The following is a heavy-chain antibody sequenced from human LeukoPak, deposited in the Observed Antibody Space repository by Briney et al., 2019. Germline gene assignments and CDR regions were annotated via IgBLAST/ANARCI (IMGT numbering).Heavy chain of an antibody. CDR2: VSGSGGNT. Sequence: TGGSLRLSCAASGFTFSSYAMNWVRQAPGKGLEWVSAVSGSGGNTYYADSVKGRFTISRDNSKNTLYLQMNSLRAEDAAVYYCAKRQGVSGVAMVAFDIWGQGTMVTVSS. CDR3: AKRQGVSGVAMVAFDI. J-gene: IGHJ3*02. D-gene: IGHD3-3*01. V-gene: IGHV3-23*01. CDR1: GFTFSSYA.